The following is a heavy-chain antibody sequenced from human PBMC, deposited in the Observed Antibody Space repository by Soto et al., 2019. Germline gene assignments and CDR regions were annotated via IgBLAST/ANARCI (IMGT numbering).Heavy chain of an antibody. J-gene: IGHJ4*02. CDR2: VYNSGST. CDR3: ATASSSGSSGELDY. V-gene: IGHV4-59*01. CDR1: GGSISSFY. Sequence: SETLSLTRTVSGGSISSFYWSWIRQPPGKGLEWIGYVYNSGSTDYNPSLMSRVTISIDTSKNQFSLRLTSVTAADTAVYYCATASSSGSSGELDYWGQGTLVTVSS. D-gene: IGHD3-22*01.